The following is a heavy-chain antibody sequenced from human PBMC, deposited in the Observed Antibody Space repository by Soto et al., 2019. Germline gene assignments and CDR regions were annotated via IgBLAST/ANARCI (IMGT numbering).Heavy chain of an antibody. CDR2: IYPGDSDT. J-gene: IGHJ4*02. Sequence: GEYLKISCKGSVYSFTSYWIGWVRQMPGKGLEWMGIIYPGDSDTRYSPSFQGQVTISADKSISTAYLQWSSLKASDTAMYYCARLDPLTHGYVDDWGQGYLVTLSS. CDR1: VYSFTSYW. CDR3: ARLDPLTHGYVDD. V-gene: IGHV5-51*01. D-gene: IGHD2-2*03.